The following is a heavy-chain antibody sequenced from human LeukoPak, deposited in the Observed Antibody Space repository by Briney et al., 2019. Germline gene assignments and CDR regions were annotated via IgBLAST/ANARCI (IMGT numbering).Heavy chain of an antibody. V-gene: IGHV4-31*03. J-gene: IGHJ6*02. CDR2: IYYSGST. D-gene: IGHD2-2*01. CDR3: ARDIVVVPAVASDYYYYYGMDV. Sequence: SETLSLTCTVSGGSISSGGYYWSWIRQHPGKGLEWFGYIYYSGSTYYNPSLKSRVTISVDTSKNQFSLKLSSVTAADTAVYYCARDIVVVPAVASDYYYYYGMDVWGQGTTVTVSS. CDR1: GGSISSGGYY.